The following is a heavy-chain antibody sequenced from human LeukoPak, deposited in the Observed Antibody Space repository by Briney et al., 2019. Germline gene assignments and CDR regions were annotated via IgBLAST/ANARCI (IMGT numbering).Heavy chain of an antibody. D-gene: IGHD3-3*01. Sequence: PETLSLTCSVSGGSVSSGSYYWSWIRQPPGKGLEWIGFIYYSGSTNYNPSLKSRVTISRDTSKNQFSLRLGSVTAADTAVYYCARGGGSGDYTYWGQGILVTVSS. V-gene: IGHV4-61*01. CDR3: ARGGGSGDYTY. J-gene: IGHJ4*02. CDR1: GGSVSSGSYY. CDR2: IYYSGST.